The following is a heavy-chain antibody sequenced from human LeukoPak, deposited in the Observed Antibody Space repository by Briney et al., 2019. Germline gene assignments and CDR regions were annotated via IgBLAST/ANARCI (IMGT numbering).Heavy chain of an antibody. CDR2: INHSGST. CDR1: GGSISSGSYY. CDR3: ARGGPTLWFGWPY. D-gene: IGHD3-10*01. J-gene: IGHJ4*02. Sequence: SETLSLTCTVSGGSISSGSYYWSWIRQPPGKGLEWIGEINHSGSTNYNPSLKSRVTISVDTSKNQFSLKLSSVTAADTAVYYCARGGPTLWFGWPYWGQGTLVTVSS. V-gene: IGHV4-39*07.